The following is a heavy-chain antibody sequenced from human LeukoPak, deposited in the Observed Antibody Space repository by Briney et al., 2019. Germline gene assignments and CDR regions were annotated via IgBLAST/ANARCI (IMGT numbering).Heavy chain of an antibody. CDR1: GFTLSTYW. V-gene: IGHV3-7*01. CDR3: ASWGAGGNS. J-gene: IGHJ4*02. Sequence: GGSLRLSCEASGFTLSTYWMNWVRQVPGKGLDWVANINPDGSGKRYVDSVKGRFTIARDNADNSLSLQMNSLRAEDAAVYYCASWGAGGNSWGQGTLVTVSS. D-gene: IGHD3-16*01. CDR2: INPDGSGK.